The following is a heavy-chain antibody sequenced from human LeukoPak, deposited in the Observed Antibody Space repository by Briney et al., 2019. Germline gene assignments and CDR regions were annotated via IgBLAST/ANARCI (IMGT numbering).Heavy chain of an antibody. D-gene: IGHD6-19*01. Sequence: GGSLRLSCAASGFTFSSYEMNWVRQAPGKGLEWVSYISSSGSTIYYADSVKGRFTISRDNAKNSLYLQMNSLRAEDTAVYYCAKEYFIAVAVFDYWGQGTLVTVSS. CDR2: ISSSGSTI. J-gene: IGHJ4*02. CDR3: AKEYFIAVAVFDY. CDR1: GFTFSSYE. V-gene: IGHV3-48*03.